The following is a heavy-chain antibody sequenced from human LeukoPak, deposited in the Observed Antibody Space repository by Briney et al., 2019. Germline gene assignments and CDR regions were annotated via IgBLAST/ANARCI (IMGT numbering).Heavy chain of an antibody. V-gene: IGHV3-23*01. J-gene: IGHJ4*02. CDR3: AKVHPTYYYGSGSYYNHYYFDY. D-gene: IGHD3-10*01. CDR1: GFTFSSYA. CDR2: LSGGGSSGVST. Sequence: GGSLRLSCAASGFTFSSYAMTWVRQAPGKGLDWVSGLSGGGSSGVSTYYADSVKGRFTISRDNSKNTLYLQMNSLRAEDTAVYYCAKVHPTYYYGSGSYYNHYYFDYWGQGTLVTVSS.